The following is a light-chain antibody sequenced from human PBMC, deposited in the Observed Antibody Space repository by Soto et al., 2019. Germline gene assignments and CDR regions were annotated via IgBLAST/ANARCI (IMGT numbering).Light chain of an antibody. V-gene: IGLV2-11*01. Sequence: QSALTQPRSVSGFPGQSVTISCTGTSNDVGGYNYVSWYQQHPGKAPKLLISDVNKRPSGVPDRFSGSKSGNTASLIISGLQAEDEAEYYCCSYAGSSTWVFGGGTKLTVL. CDR3: CSYAGSSTWV. CDR1: SNDVGGYNY. J-gene: IGLJ3*02. CDR2: DVN.